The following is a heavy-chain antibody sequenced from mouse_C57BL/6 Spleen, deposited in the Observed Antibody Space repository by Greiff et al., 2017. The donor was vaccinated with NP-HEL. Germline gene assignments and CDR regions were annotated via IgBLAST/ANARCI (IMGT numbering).Heavy chain of an antibody. V-gene: IGHV5-15*01. D-gene: IGHD1-1*01. Sequence: EVQLVESGGGLVQPGGSLKLSCAASGFTFSDYGMAWVRQAPRKGPEWVAFISNLAYSIYYADTVTGRFTISRENAKNTLYLEMSSLRSEDTAMYYCARQGGSSPYYAMDYWGQGTSVTVSS. CDR2: ISNLAYSI. CDR1: GFTFSDYG. J-gene: IGHJ4*01. CDR3: ARQGGSSPYYAMDY.